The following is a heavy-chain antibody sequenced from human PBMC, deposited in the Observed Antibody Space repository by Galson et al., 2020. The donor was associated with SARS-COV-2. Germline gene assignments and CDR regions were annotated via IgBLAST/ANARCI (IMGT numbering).Heavy chain of an antibody. V-gene: IGHV2-5*02. CDR2: IYWDDDK. Sequence: KMSGPTLVKPTQTLTLTCTFSGFSLSTSGVGVGWIRQPPGKALEWLALIYWDDDKRYSPSLKSRLTITKDTSKNQVVLTMTNMDPVDTATYYCARRSLKWNLGYFDYWGQGTLVTVSS. D-gene: IGHD1-7*01. J-gene: IGHJ4*02. CDR3: ARRSLKWNLGYFDY. CDR1: GFSLSTSGVG.